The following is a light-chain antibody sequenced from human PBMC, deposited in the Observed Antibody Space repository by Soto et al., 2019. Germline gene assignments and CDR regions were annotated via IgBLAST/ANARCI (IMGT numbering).Light chain of an antibody. CDR3: FSHRGGDSHV. CDR1: SSDVGGYNY. J-gene: IGLJ1*01. Sequence: SVLTQPAFVSGSPGQSITISCTGTSSDVGGYNYVSWYQHPPGKAPKLMISEVSNRPSGVSNRFSGSKSGNTASLTISGLQAEDEADYYCFSHRGGDSHVFGTGTKVTVL. CDR2: EVS. V-gene: IGLV2-14*01.